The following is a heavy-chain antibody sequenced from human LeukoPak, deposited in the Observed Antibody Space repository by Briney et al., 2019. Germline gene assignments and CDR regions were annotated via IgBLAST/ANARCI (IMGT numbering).Heavy chain of an antibody. J-gene: IGHJ6*03. Sequence: SETLSLTCTVSGGSISSYYWSWIRQPPGKGLEWIGYIYYSGSTNYNPSLKSRVTISVDTSKNQFSLKLSSVTAADTAVYYWARAPRYYYYYYMDVWGKGTTVTVSS. V-gene: IGHV4-59*01. CDR1: GGSISSYY. CDR3: ARAPRYYYYYYMDV. CDR2: IYYSGST.